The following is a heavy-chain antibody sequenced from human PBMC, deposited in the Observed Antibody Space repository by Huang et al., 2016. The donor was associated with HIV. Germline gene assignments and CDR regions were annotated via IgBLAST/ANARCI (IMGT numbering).Heavy chain of an antibody. CDR1: GFTLRSYG. D-gene: IGHD4-4*01. CDR3: AKVRKPTVTTLGTFDI. CDR2: ISYDGSNT. V-gene: IGHV3-30*18. J-gene: IGHJ3*02. Sequence: QVQLVESGGGVVQPGRSLRLSCAASGFTLRSYGMNWVSRDPGNGREGGEVISYDGSNTYYADSVKGRLTISRDNSKNTLYLQMNSLRAEDTAVYYCAKVRKPTVTTLGTFDIWGQGTMVTVSS.